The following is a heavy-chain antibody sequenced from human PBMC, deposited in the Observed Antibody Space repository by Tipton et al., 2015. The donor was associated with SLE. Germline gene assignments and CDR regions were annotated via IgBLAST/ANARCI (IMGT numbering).Heavy chain of an antibody. Sequence: LRLSCTVSGGSISSYYWSWIRQPPGKGLEWIGYIYYSWSTNYNPSLKSRVTISVDTSKNQFSLKLSSVTAADTAVYYCARRGGDTYYYGPRAWFDPWGQGTLVTVSS. V-gene: IGHV4-59*08. CDR1: GGSISSYY. CDR2: IYYSWST. D-gene: IGHD3-10*01. J-gene: IGHJ5*02. CDR3: ARRGGDTYYYGPRAWFDP.